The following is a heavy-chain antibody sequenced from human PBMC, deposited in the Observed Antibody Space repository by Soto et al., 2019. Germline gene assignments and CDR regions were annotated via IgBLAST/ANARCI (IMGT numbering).Heavy chain of an antibody. CDR3: AKEVGDRSAYYYDPNWFDP. CDR2: TYYRFKWYN. J-gene: IGHJ5*02. D-gene: IGHD3-22*01. V-gene: IGHV6-1*01. Sequence: SQTLSLTCAISGDSVSTNSATWDWIRQSPSRGLEWLGRTYYRFKWYNDYAVSVKGRITINPDTSNNQFSLQLNSVTPDDTAVYHFAKEVGDRSAYYYDPNWFDPWGQGTLVTVSS. CDR1: GDSVSTNSAT.